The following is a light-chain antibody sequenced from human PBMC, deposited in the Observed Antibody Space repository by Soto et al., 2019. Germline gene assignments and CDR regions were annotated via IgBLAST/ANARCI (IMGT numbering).Light chain of an antibody. CDR3: CSYAGTNTFV. J-gene: IGLJ1*01. V-gene: IGLV2-23*01. CDR1: SSDVGSYNL. CDR2: EGN. Sequence: QSVLTQPAFVSGSPGQSITISCTGTSSDVGSYNLVSWYQQHPGKAPKLMIYEGNKRPSGVSNRFSGSKSANTASLTISGLQTEDEADYYCCSYAGTNTFVFGTGTKLTVL.